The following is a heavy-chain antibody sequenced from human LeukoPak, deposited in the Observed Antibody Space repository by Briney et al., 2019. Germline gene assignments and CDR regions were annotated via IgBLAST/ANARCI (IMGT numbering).Heavy chain of an antibody. J-gene: IGHJ4*02. Sequence: ASVKVSCKASGYTFTGYYMHWVRQAPGQGLEWMGWIKPNSGGTNYAQKFQGRVTMTRDTSISTAYMELSRLRSDDTAVYYCARVGYGSGSYLADYWGQGTLVTVSS. CDR2: IKPNSGGT. CDR1: GYTFTGYY. V-gene: IGHV1-2*02. CDR3: ARVGYGSGSYLADY. D-gene: IGHD3-10*01.